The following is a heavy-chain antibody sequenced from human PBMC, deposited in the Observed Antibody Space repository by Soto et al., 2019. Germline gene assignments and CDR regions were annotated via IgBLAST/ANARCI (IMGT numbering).Heavy chain of an antibody. D-gene: IGHD2-21*02. V-gene: IGHV3-23*01. CDR3: AKVQEFCGFNCYIVDS. CDR2: ISSSGGRT. Sequence: GGFLRLSCVASGFTFSNSAMSWVRHVPGKGLEWAAGISSSGGRTNYADSVKGRFTISRDNSKDTLYLQMNSPRAEDTALYYCAKVQEFCGFNCYIVDSWGQGVLVTVSS. CDR1: GFTFSNSA. J-gene: IGHJ4*02.